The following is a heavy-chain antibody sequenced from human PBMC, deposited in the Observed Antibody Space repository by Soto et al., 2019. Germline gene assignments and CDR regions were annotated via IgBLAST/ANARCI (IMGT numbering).Heavy chain of an antibody. CDR3: ARVFPDRDSPTSAAAGDY. D-gene: IGHD6-13*01. Sequence: SETLSLTCAVYGGSFSGYYWSWIRQPPGKGLEWIGEINHSGSTNYNPSLKSRVTISVDTSKNQFSLKLSSVTAADTAVYYCARVFPDRDSPTSAAAGDYWGQGTLVTVSS. CDR2: INHSGST. V-gene: IGHV4-34*01. CDR1: GGSFSGYY. J-gene: IGHJ4*02.